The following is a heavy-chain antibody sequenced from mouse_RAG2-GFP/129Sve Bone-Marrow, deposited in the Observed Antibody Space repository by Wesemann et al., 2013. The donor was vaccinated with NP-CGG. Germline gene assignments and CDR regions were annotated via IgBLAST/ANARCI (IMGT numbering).Heavy chain of an antibody. CDR2: INPYNGGT. CDR3: ARPYYRYDGYYAMDY. Sequence: INPYNGGTSYNQKFKGKATLTVDKSSSTAYMELLSLTSEDSAVYYCARPYYRYDGYYAMDYWGQGTSVTVSS. V-gene: IGHV1-26*01. D-gene: IGHD2-14*01. J-gene: IGHJ4*01.